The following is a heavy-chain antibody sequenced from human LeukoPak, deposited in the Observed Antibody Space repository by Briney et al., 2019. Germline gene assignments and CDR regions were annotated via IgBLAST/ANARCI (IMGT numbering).Heavy chain of an antibody. CDR1: GYTFTSYG. CDR3: ARDQNNWNYGAGYYFDY. J-gene: IGHJ4*02. Sequence: GASVKVSCKASGYTFTSYGISWVRQAPGQGLEWMGWISAYNGNTNYAQKLQGRVTMTTDTSTSTAYMELRSLRSDDTAVYYCARDQNNWNYGAGYYFDYWGQGTLVTVSS. D-gene: IGHD1-7*01. CDR2: ISAYNGNT. V-gene: IGHV1-18*01.